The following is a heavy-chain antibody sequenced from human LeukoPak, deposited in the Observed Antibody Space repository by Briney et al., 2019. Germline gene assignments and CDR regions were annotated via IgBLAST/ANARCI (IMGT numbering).Heavy chain of an antibody. Sequence: GGSLRLSCAASGFTFSSYAMTWVRQAPGKGLEWVSAISTNGDNTYYADSVKGRFTISRDNSKNTLFLQMNSLRAEDTAVYYCAKENYYDSSGLSFDYWGQGTLVTVSS. D-gene: IGHD3-22*01. CDR1: GFTFSSYA. CDR3: AKENYYDSSGLSFDY. CDR2: ISTNGDNT. J-gene: IGHJ4*02. V-gene: IGHV3-23*01.